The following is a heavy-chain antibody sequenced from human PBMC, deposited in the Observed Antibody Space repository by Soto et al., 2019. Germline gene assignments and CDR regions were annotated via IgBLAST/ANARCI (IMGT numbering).Heavy chain of an antibody. CDR3: ERPRGGYDAFEI. CDR1: GYTFTNFG. J-gene: IGHJ3*02. CDR2: ISAYNGDT. D-gene: IGHD3-16*01. Sequence: QVQLVQSGAEVKRPGASVKVSCKTSGYTFTNFGISWVRQAPGQGLEWMGWISAYNGDTNYAQKLQARVTMTTDTPTSTAYMELGSLTSDDTAVYYCERPRGGYDAFEIWGQGTMVTFSS. V-gene: IGHV1-18*01.